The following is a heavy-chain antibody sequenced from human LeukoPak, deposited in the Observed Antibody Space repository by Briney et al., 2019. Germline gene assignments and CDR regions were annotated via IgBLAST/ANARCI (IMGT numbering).Heavy chain of an antibody. CDR3: ARGDSSGWLSRTVDY. D-gene: IGHD6-19*01. V-gene: IGHV3-30*04. Sequence: GGSLRLSCAASGFTFSSYAMHWVRQAPGKGLEWVAVISYDGSNKYYADSVRGRFTISRDNSKNTLYLQMNSLRAEDTAVYYCARGDSSGWLSRTVDYWGQGTLVTVSS. CDR2: ISYDGSNK. CDR1: GFTFSSYA. J-gene: IGHJ4*02.